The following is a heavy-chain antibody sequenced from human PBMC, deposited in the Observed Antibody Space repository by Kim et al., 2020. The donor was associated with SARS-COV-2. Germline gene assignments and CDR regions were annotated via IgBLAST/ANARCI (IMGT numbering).Heavy chain of an antibody. CDR1: GFTVSSNY. Sequence: GGSLRLSCAASGFTVSSNYMSWVRQAPGKGLEWVSVIYSGGSTYYADSVKGRFTISRDNSKNTLYLQMNSLRAEDTAVYYCARDTPVNYDILTGYYRVMDVWGQGTTVTVSS. CDR3: ARDTPVNYDILTGYYRVMDV. J-gene: IGHJ6*02. D-gene: IGHD3-9*01. V-gene: IGHV3-53*01. CDR2: IYSGGST.